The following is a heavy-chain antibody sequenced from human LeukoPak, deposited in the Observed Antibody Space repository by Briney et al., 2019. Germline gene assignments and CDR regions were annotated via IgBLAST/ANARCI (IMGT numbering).Heavy chain of an antibody. V-gene: IGHV5-51*01. Sequence: PGESLKISCKGSGYSFTSYWIGWVRQMPGKGLEWMGIIYPGDSDTRYSPSFQGQVTISADKSISTAYLQWSSLKASDTAMYYCARVGYCSGGSCPRADFDYWGQGTLVTVSS. CDR1: GYSFTSYW. CDR2: IYPGDSDT. D-gene: IGHD2-15*01. J-gene: IGHJ4*02. CDR3: ARVGYCSGGSCPRADFDY.